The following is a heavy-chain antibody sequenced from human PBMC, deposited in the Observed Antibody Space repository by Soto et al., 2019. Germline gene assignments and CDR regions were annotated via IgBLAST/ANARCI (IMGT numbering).Heavy chain of an antibody. CDR1: GYTFTSYG. Sequence: QVQLVQSGAEVKKPGASVKVSGKASGYTFTSYGISWVRQAPGQGLEWMGWISAYNGNTNYEQMLQARVTMTSDTSTSTTYMELRSLRSGDTAVYYCARDPGYGDYEIDYWGQGTLVTVSS. J-gene: IGHJ4*02. CDR2: ISAYNGNT. CDR3: ARDPGYGDYEIDY. V-gene: IGHV1-18*01. D-gene: IGHD4-17*01.